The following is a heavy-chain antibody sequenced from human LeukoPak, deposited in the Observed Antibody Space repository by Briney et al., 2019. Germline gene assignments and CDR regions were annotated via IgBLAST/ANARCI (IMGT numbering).Heavy chain of an antibody. V-gene: IGHV4-39*01. CDR3: ARHGSGRDAGLDY. CDR1: GGSISSRTYS. J-gene: IGHJ4*02. D-gene: IGHD3-10*01. Sequence: SETLSLTCTVSGGSISSRTYSWGWLRQPPGKGLEWIGTIYFRGSTYYNPSLKSRVTISVDTSNNQFSLKLSSLTAADTAVYYCARHGSGRDAGLDYWGQGTLVTVSA. CDR2: IYFRGST.